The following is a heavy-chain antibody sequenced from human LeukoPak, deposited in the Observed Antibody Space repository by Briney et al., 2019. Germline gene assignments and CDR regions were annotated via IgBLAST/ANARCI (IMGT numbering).Heavy chain of an antibody. D-gene: IGHD3-3*01. CDR3: ARDSSRYYDFWSGYPSYYYYMDV. Sequence: GGSLRLSCAASGFTFSNYAMNWVRQAPGKGLEWVSSISSSSSYIYYADSVKGRFTISRDNAKNSLYLQMNSLRAEDTAVYYCARDSSRYYDFWSGYPSYYYYMDVRGKGTTVTVSS. CDR1: GFTFSNYA. V-gene: IGHV3-21*01. J-gene: IGHJ6*03. CDR2: ISSSSSYI.